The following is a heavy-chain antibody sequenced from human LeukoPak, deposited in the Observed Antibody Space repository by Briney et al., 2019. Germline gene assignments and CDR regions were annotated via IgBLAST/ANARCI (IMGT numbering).Heavy chain of an antibody. CDR1: GYTFTSYG. CDR3: AREVVYSSAVAGSFDY. V-gene: IGHV1-2*02. D-gene: IGHD6-19*01. Sequence: ASVKVSCKASGYTFTSYGISWVRQAPGQGLEWMGWINPNSGGTNYAQKFQGRVTMTRDTSISTAYMELSRLRSDDTAVYYCAREVVYSSAVAGSFDYWGQGTLVTVSS. J-gene: IGHJ4*02. CDR2: INPNSGGT.